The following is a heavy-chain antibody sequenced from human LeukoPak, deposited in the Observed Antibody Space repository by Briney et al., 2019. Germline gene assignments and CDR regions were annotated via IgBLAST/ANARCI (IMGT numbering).Heavy chain of an antibody. J-gene: IGHJ4*02. CDR3: ARVTYYDFWSGYYFDY. Sequence: KPSETLSLTCTVSGGSISSYYWSWIRQPPGKGLEWIGYIYYSGSTNYNPSLKSRVTISVDTSKNQFSLKLSSVTAADMAVYYCARVTYYDFWSGYYFDYWGQGTLVTVSS. D-gene: IGHD3-3*01. CDR1: GGSISSYY. V-gene: IGHV4-59*01. CDR2: IYYSGST.